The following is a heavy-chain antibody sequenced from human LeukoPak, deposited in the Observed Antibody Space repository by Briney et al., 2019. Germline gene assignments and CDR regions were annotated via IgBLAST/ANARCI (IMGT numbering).Heavy chain of an antibody. V-gene: IGHV3-33*01. J-gene: IGHJ4*02. CDR1: GFTFSSYG. D-gene: IGHD3-22*01. CDR3: TRAPDYDSTGYVDY. CDR2: IWYDGSDK. Sequence: GGSLRLSCAASGFTFSSYGMHWVRQAPGKGLDWVAVIWYDGSDKYYGDSVKGRFTISRDNSRNTLYLQMNSLRAEDAAIYYCTRAPDYDSTGYVDYWGQGTLVTVSS.